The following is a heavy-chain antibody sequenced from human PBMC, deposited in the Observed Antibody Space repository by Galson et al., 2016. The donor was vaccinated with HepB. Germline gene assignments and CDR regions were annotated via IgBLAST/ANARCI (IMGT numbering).Heavy chain of an antibody. CDR2: INHSGTT. V-gene: IGHV4-31*03. CDR3: ARVSGNAFDI. J-gene: IGHJ3*02. CDR1: AGSISSGGYY. Sequence: TLSLTCSVSAGSISSGGYYWRWIRQHPGKGLEWIGYINHSGTTYYNPSLSSRAAISVDTSKNQFSLEVSSVTAADTAVYYCARVSGNAFDIWGHGTMVTVSS.